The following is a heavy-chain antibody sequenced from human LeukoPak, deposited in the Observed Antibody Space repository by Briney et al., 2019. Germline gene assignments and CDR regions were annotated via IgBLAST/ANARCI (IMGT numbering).Heavy chain of an antibody. D-gene: IGHD2-8*01. Sequence: KTSETLSLTCNVSGGSTSSRSYYWSWLRQPPGKGLEWIATIYHSGSTYYNASLKSRVTISVDTSKSHFSLKLSSVTAADTAMYYCARYTGVNGYYFDYWGQGTLVTVSS. V-gene: IGHV4-39*02. CDR3: ARYTGVNGYYFDY. CDR1: GGSTSSRSYY. CDR2: IYHSGST. J-gene: IGHJ4*02.